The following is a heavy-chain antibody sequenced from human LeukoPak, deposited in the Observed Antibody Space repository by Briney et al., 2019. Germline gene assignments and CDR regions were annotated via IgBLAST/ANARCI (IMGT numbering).Heavy chain of an antibody. CDR1: GFTFSSYW. V-gene: IGHV3-74*01. CDR3: ARGCSGGSCYSPFDY. J-gene: IGHJ4*02. Sequence: PGGSLGLSCAASGFTFSSYWMHWVRQAPGKGLVWVSRINSDGSSTSYADSVKGRFTISRDNAKNTLYLQMNSLRAEDTAVYYCARGCSGGSCYSPFDYWGQGTLVTVSS. CDR2: INSDGSST. D-gene: IGHD2-15*01.